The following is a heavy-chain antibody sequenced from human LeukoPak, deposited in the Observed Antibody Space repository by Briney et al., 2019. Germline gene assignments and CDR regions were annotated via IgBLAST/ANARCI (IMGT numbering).Heavy chain of an antibody. J-gene: IGHJ4*02. CDR1: GFTFNSYA. D-gene: IGHD3-3*01. Sequence: GGSLRLSCAASGFTFNSYAMSWVRQAPGKGLEWVSSINNMGGSTYYADSVKGRFTISRDNSKNTLHLQMNGLRAEDTAVYYCAKSSLGDYDFWSGYYKDGYFDYWGQGTLVTVSS. CDR2: INNMGGST. CDR3: AKSSLGDYDFWSGYYKDGYFDY. V-gene: IGHV3-23*01.